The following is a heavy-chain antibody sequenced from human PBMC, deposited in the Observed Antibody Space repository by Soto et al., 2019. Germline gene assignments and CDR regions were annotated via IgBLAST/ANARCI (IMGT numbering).Heavy chain of an antibody. D-gene: IGHD4-4*01. V-gene: IGHV3-30*18. Sequence: GGSLRLSCEASGFTFSNYGMHWVRQAPGKGLEWVAAILYDGSNTYYADSVKGRFTISRDNSKNTLYLEMNSLRPEDTAVYHCAKSRDGYSFYYFYGLDVWGQGTTVTVSS. J-gene: IGHJ6*02. CDR2: ILYDGSNT. CDR1: GFTFSNYG. CDR3: AKSRDGYSFYYFYGLDV.